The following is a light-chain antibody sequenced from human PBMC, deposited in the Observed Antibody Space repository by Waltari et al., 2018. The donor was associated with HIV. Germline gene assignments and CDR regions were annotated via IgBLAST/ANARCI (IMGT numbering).Light chain of an antibody. CDR3: LLYQGGAWV. V-gene: IGLV7-43*01. CDR2: SKS. CDR1: TGAVTSGSY. J-gene: IGLJ3*02. Sequence: QTVVTQEPSLTVSPGGTVTLTCASGTGAVTSGSYPNWFQQKPGQATKALIYSKSNKHSWTPARFSGSLLWGKAALTLSGCQPEDGGEYYCLLYQGGAWVFGRGTKLTVL.